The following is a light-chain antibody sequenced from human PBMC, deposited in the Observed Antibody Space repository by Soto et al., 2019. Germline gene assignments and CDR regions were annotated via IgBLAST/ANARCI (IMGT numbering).Light chain of an antibody. CDR3: QQYGCAFT. CDR1: DFISRSY. CDR2: AAS. J-gene: IGKJ3*01. Sequence: EIVLTQSPGTLSLSPGERATLSCRASDFISRSYLAWYQHKPGQAPGLLIYAASTRAPVIPARFSRSASGTVFNLTISRLEPEDCALYYCQQYGCAFTFGPGTKVDI. V-gene: IGKV3-20*01.